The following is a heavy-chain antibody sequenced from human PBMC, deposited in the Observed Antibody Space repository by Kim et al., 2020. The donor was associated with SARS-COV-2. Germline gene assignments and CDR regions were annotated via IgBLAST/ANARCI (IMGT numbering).Heavy chain of an antibody. V-gene: IGHV1-69*04. CDR3: ARGGDAYLKRTLDY. Sequence: QKFQGRVTITEDKSTSTAYMELSSLRSEDTAVYYCARGGDAYLKRTLDYWGQGTLVTVSS. D-gene: IGHD2-2*01. J-gene: IGHJ4*02.